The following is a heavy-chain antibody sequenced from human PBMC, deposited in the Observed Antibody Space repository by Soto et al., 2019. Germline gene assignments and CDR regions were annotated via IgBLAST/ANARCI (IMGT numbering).Heavy chain of an antibody. CDR3: ARLGRYYQSLDS. Sequence: PSETLSLTCTVSGGSFSPNSWSWVRQSPGKGLEWVGYIYYGGTTSYNPSLKSRVTISLETSKSQFSLRLTSVTAADTAVYYCARLGRYYQSLDSWGPGTLVTVS. V-gene: IGHV4-59*08. D-gene: IGHD3-10*01. J-gene: IGHJ5*01. CDR2: IYYGGTT. CDR1: GGSFSPNS.